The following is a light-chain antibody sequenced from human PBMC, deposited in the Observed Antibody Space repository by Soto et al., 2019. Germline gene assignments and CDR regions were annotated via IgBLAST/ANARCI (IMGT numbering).Light chain of an antibody. CDR3: QSYDSSPPFYV. CDR1: SSNIGAGYD. Sequence: QSVLTQPPSVSGAPGQRVTISCTGSSSNIGAGYDVHWYQQLPGTAPKLLIYGNSNRPSGVPDRFSGSKSGTSASLAITGLQAEHEADYYCQSYDSSPPFYVFGTGTKVTVL. J-gene: IGLJ1*01. V-gene: IGLV1-40*01. CDR2: GNS.